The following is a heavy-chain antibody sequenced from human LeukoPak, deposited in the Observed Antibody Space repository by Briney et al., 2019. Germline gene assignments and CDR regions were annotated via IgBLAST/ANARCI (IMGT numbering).Heavy chain of an antibody. D-gene: IGHD5-12*01. V-gene: IGHV4-34*01. Sequence: PSETLSLTCAVYGGSFSGYYWSWIRQPPGKGLEWIGEINHSRSTNYNPSLKSRVTISVDTSKNQFSLKLSSVTAADTAVYYCARASIVATIRWAYYYYGMDVWGQGTTVTVSS. J-gene: IGHJ6*02. CDR1: GGSFSGYY. CDR2: INHSRST. CDR3: ARASIVATIRWAYYYYGMDV.